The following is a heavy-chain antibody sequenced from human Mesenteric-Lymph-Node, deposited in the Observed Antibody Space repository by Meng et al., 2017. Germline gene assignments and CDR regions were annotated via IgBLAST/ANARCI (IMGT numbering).Heavy chain of an antibody. CDR1: GFSNTYW. J-gene: IGHJ5*02. CDR2: INVEGSKI. CDR3: ARGLFIAVAEGSTPEYGP. Sequence: GESLKISCEGSGFSNTYWMHWVRQAPGKGLVWVSRINVEGSKINYADSVKGRFTISRDNAKNTLHMQMNSLRGEDTAVYYCARGLFIAVAEGSTPEYGPWGQGTLVTVSS. V-gene: IGHV3-74*01. D-gene: IGHD6-19*01.